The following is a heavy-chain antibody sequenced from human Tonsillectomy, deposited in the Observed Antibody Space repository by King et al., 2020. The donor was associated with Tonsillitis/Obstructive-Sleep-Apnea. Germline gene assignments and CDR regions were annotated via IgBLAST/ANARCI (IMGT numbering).Heavy chain of an antibody. CDR2: INHSGST. V-gene: IGHV4-34*01. D-gene: IGHD1-26*01. Sequence: VQLQQWGAGLLKPSETLSLTCAVYGGSFSGYYWSWIRQPPGKGLEWIGEINHSGSTNYNPSLKSRVTIPVDTSKNQFSLKLSSVTAADTAVYYCASVGATRTYYYYYGMDVWGQGTTVTVSS. J-gene: IGHJ6*02. CDR1: GGSFSGYY. CDR3: ASVGATRTYYYYYGMDV.